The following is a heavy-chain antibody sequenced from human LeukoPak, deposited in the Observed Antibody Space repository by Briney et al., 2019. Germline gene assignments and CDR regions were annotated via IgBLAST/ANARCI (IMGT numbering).Heavy chain of an antibody. CDR1: GFTFSSYG. J-gene: IGHJ4*02. D-gene: IGHD3-22*01. CDR2: IWYDGSNK. CDR3: AKDCYYDSSGYYGN. Sequence: SGGSLRLSCAVSGFTFSSYGMHWVRQAPGKGLEWVAVIWYDGSNKYYADSVKGRFTISRDNSKNTLYLQMNSLRAEDTAVYYCAKDCYYDSSGYYGNWGQGTLVTVSS. V-gene: IGHV3-33*06.